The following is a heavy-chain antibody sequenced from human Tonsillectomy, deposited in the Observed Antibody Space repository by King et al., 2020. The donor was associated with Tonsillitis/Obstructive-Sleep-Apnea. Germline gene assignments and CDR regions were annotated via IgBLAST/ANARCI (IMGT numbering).Heavy chain of an antibody. CDR2: IYYSGST. CDR1: GGSISSGGYY. CDR3: AGGGGCSSTSCPYDY. V-gene: IGHV4-31*03. Sequence: VQLQESGPGLVKPSQTLSLTCTVSGGSISSGGYYWSWIRQHPGKGLEWIGYIYYSGSTYYNPSLKSRVTISVDTSKNQFSLRLSSVTAADTAVYFWAGGGGCSSTSCPYDYWDQGTLVTVSS. J-gene: IGHJ4*02. D-gene: IGHD2-2*01.